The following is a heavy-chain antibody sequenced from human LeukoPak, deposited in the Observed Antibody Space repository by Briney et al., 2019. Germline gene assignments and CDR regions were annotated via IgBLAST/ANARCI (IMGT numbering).Heavy chain of an antibody. V-gene: IGHV4-59*01. CDR1: GGSISSYY. CDR2: IYYSGSGST. Sequence: SETLSLTCTVSGGSISSYYWSWIRQPPGKGLEWIGYIYYSGSGSTNYNPSLKSRVTISVDTSKNRFSLKLSSVTAADTAVYYCARGEYSGSDWGQGTLVTVSS. CDR3: ARGEYSGSD. D-gene: IGHD1-1*01. J-gene: IGHJ4*02.